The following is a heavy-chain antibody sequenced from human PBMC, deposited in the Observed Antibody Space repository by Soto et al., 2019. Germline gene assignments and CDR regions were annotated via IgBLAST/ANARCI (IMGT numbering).Heavy chain of an antibody. V-gene: IGHV4-4*07. Sequence: ETLSLNRIVSGGPISEKYWNWSRRPPGTGLESIGLIYANAHTDYTPSLKSRVTMSVDASKNQFSLRLTSMTAADTAVYYCVASLAASGLNWLDPWGRGTLVTVFS. D-gene: IGHD6-13*01. CDR3: VASLAASGLNWLDP. J-gene: IGHJ5*02. CDR2: IYANAHT. CDR1: GGPISEKY.